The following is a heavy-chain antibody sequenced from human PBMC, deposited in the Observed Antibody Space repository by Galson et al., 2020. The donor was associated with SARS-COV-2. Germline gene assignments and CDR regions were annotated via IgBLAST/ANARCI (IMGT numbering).Heavy chain of an antibody. D-gene: IGHD4-17*01. CDR1: GFTFDDYA. CDR3: ARHYGDSPPFDYYYYGMDV. CDR2: ISWNSGSI. V-gene: IGHV3-9*01. Sequence: SLKISCAASGFTFDDYAMHWVRQAPGKGLEWVSGISWNSGSIGYADSVKGRFTISRDNAKNSLYLQMNSLRAEDTAVYYCARHYGDSPPFDYYYYGMDVWGQGTTVTVSS. J-gene: IGHJ6*02.